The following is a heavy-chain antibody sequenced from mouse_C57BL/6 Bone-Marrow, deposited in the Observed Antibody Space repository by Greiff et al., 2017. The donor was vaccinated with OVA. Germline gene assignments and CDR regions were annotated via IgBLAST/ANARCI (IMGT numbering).Heavy chain of an antibody. CDR3: ARRTTVSYAMDY. J-gene: IGHJ4*01. V-gene: IGHV5-12*01. CDR2: ISNGGGST. CDR1: GFTFSDYY. D-gene: IGHD1-1*01. Sequence: VQLKESGGGLVQPGGSLKLSCAASGFTFSDYYMYWVRQTPEKRLEWVAYISNGGGSTYYPDTVKGRFTISRDNAKNTLYLQMSRLKSEDTAMYYCARRTTVSYAMDYWGQGTSVTVSS.